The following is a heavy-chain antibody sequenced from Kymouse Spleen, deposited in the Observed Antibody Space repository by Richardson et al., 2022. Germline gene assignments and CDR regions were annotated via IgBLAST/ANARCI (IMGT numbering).Heavy chain of an antibody. CDR1: GFTFSSYW. Sequence: EVQLVESGGGLVQPGGSLRLSCAASGFTFSSYWMSWVRQAPGKGLEWVANIKQDGSEKYYVDSVKGRFTISRDNAKNSLYLQMNSLRAEDTAVYYCARYILTGSQYYFDYWGQGTLVTVSS. D-gene: IGHD3-9*01. CDR3: ARYILTGSQYYFDY. J-gene: IGHJ4*02. V-gene: IGHV3-7*01. CDR2: IKQDGSEK.